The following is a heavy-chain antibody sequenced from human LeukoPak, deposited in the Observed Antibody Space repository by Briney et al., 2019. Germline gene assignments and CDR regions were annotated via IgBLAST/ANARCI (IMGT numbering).Heavy chain of an antibody. J-gene: IGHJ4*02. CDR2: ISGSGGST. CDR1: GFTFSSYA. V-gene: IGHV3-23*01. D-gene: IGHD2-15*01. CDR3: TRDIGVTAWGEWNY. Sequence: PGGSLRLSCAASGFTFSSYAMSWVRQAPGKGLEWVSAISGSGGSTNYADSVKGRFIISRDNAENTLYLQMSSLRAEDTAVYYCTRDIGVTAWGEWNYWGQGTLVTVSS.